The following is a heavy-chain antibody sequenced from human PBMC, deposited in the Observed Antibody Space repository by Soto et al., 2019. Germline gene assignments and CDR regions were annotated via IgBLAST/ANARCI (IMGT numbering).Heavy chain of an antibody. D-gene: IGHD3-10*01. Sequence: QITLKESGPTLVRPTQTLTLTCTFSGFSLSSSGVGVGWIRQPPGKALEWLALIYWDDDKRYSPSLKSRLTITKATSKNQVVLTLTKLDTVDTATYYCARGGWTTYYRPFFDYWGQGTLVTVSS. CDR1: GFSLSSSGVG. J-gene: IGHJ4*02. CDR3: ARGGWTTYYRPFFDY. V-gene: IGHV2-5*02. CDR2: IYWDDDK.